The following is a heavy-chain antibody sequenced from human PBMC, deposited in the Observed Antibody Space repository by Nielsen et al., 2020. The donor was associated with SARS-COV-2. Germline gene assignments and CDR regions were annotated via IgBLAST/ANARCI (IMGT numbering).Heavy chain of an antibody. D-gene: IGHD3/OR15-3a*01. J-gene: IGHJ6*02. V-gene: IGHV1-2*06. Sequence: ASVKVSCKASGYTFTDYYIHWVRKAPGQGLEWMGRINPYSGGTNYARKFHGTVTMTRDASISTVYMELTSDDTAVYYCARARATIFGLVMSYGMDVWGQGTTVAVSS. CDR3: ARARATIFGLVMSYGMDV. CDR2: INPYSGGT. CDR1: GYTFTDYY.